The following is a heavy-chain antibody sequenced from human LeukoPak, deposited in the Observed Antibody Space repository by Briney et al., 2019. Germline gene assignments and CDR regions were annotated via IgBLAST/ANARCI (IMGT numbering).Heavy chain of an antibody. CDR3: ARAIQLWQFDY. D-gene: IGHD1-1*01. J-gene: IGHJ4*02. CDR1: GFTFSSYW. Sequence: GRSLRLSCAASGFTFSSYWMSWVRQAPGKGLERVATIKQDGSEKYYVDSVKGRFTISRDNAKNSLYLQMNSLRAEDTAVYYCARAIQLWQFDYWGQGTLVTVSS. CDR2: IKQDGSEK. V-gene: IGHV3-7*01.